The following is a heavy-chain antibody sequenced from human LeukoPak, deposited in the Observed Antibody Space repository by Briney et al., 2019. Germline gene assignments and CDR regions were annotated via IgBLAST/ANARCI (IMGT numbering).Heavy chain of an antibody. D-gene: IGHD3-10*01. Sequence: SETLSLTCTVSGGSISSSSYYWSWIRQPPGKGLEWIGEINHSGSTNYNPSLKSRVTISVDTSKNQFSLKLSSVTAADTAVYYCARHMRKSPARGAWFDPWGQGTLVTVSS. V-gene: IGHV4-39*01. J-gene: IGHJ5*02. CDR2: INHSGST. CDR1: GGSISSSSYY. CDR3: ARHMRKSPARGAWFDP.